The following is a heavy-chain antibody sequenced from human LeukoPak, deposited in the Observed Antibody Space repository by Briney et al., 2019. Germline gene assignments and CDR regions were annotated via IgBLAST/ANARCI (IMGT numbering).Heavy chain of an antibody. D-gene: IGHD2-21*02. J-gene: IGHJ4*02. CDR3: ARCVGGDCYSDY. Sequence: SVKVSSKASGGTLRRYAISWVRPAPGQGLEWMGRIIPILGIANYAQKFQGRVTITADKSTSTAYMELSSLRSEDTAVYYCARCVGGDCYSDYWGQGTLVTVSS. CDR1: GGTLRRYA. CDR2: IIPILGIA. V-gene: IGHV1-69*04.